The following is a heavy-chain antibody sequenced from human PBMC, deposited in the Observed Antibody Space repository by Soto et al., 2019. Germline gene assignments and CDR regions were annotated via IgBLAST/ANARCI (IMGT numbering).Heavy chain of an antibody. Sequence: PSETLSLTCTVSGGSISSYYRSWIGQRPGKGLEWIGYIYYSGSTNYNPSLKSRVTISVDTSKNQFSLKLSSVTAADTAVYYCARQEDDDFGSGYPNRFYPCGKGNLVTVYS. CDR3: ARQEDDDFGSGYPNRFYP. V-gene: IGHV4-59*01. CDR2: IYYSGST. D-gene: IGHD3-3*01. CDR1: GGSISSYY. J-gene: IGHJ5*02.